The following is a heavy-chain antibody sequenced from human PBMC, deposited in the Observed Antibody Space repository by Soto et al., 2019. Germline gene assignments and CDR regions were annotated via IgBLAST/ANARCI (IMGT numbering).Heavy chain of an antibody. CDR1: GGSISSYY. Sequence: SETLSLTCTVSGGSISSYYWSWIRQPPGKGLEWIGYIYFRGSTNYNPSLKSRVTISVDTSKNQFSLKLNSATAADTAMYYCARGRGYSYGIDYWGQGTPVTSPQ. V-gene: IGHV4-59*01. J-gene: IGHJ4*02. CDR3: ARGRGYSYGIDY. D-gene: IGHD5-18*01. CDR2: IYFRGST.